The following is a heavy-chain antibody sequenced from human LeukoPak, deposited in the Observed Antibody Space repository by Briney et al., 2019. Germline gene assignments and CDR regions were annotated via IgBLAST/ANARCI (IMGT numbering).Heavy chain of an antibody. CDR3: ARGVYEKNAFDI. Sequence: SETLSLTCIVSGGSISNYYWSWIRQPPGKSLEWIGYIYYTGTTNYNPSLESRVTMSVDTSKNQFSLKLSSVTAADTAVYYCARGVYEKNAFDIWGQGTMVTVSS. CDR2: IYYTGTT. CDR1: GGSISNYY. J-gene: IGHJ3*02. D-gene: IGHD3-10*01. V-gene: IGHV4-59*08.